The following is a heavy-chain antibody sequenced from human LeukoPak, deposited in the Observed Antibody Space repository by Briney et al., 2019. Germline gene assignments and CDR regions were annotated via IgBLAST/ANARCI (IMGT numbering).Heavy chain of an antibody. CDR3: ALLTVASDFDY. V-gene: IGHV3-7*01. Sequence: GGPLRLSCAASGFSFSSYWMTWVRQAPGKGLEWVANINQDGSDKPYVDSVKGRFTISRDNAKSSLYLQMNSLRVEDTAVYYCALLTVASDFDYWGQGALVTVSS. J-gene: IGHJ4*02. CDR2: INQDGSDK. CDR1: GFSFSSYW. D-gene: IGHD5-12*01.